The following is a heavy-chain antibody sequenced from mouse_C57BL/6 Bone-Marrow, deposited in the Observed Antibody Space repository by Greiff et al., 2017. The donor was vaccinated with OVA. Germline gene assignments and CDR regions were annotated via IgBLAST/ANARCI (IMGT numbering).Heavy chain of an antibody. Sequence: VQLQQSGAELVRPGASVTLSCKASGYTFTDYEMHWVKQTPVHGLEWIGAIDPETGGTAYNQKFKGKAILTADKSSSTAYMELRSLTSEDSAVYYCTREDYDYSWFAYWGQGTLVTVSA. CDR3: TREDYDYSWFAY. CDR1: GYTFTDYE. V-gene: IGHV1-15*01. D-gene: IGHD2-4*01. CDR2: IDPETGGT. J-gene: IGHJ3*01.